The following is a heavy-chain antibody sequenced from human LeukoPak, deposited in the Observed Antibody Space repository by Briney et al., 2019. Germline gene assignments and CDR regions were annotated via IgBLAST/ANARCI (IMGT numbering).Heavy chain of an antibody. J-gene: IGHJ4*02. Sequence: GGSLRLSCAASGFTFSSYWISWVRQAPGKGLEWVANIKQDGSEKYYVDSVKGRFTISRDNAKNSLYLQMNSLRAEDTAVYYCARNFIGYCSGGSCYFDYWGQGTLVTVSS. V-gene: IGHV3-7*04. CDR1: GFTFSSYW. D-gene: IGHD2-15*01. CDR2: IKQDGSEK. CDR3: ARNFIGYCSGGSCYFDY.